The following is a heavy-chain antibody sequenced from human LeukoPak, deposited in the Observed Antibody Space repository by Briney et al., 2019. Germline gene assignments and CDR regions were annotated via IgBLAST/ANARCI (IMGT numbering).Heavy chain of an antibody. Sequence: GESLKISCKGSGYSFTSYRIGWVRQMPGKGLEWMGITYPGDSDTRYSPSFQGQVTISADKSISTAYLQWSSLKASDTAMYYCARQAPIAAAGTHYFDYWGQGTLVTVSS. J-gene: IGHJ4*02. CDR2: TYPGDSDT. CDR3: ARQAPIAAAGTHYFDY. CDR1: GYSFTSYR. V-gene: IGHV5-51*01. D-gene: IGHD6-13*01.